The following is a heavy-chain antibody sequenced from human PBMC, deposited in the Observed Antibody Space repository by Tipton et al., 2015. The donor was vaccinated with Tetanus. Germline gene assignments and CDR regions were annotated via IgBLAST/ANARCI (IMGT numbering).Heavy chain of an antibody. J-gene: IGHJ5*02. CDR3: ARDRGDTGTVNWFDP. CDR1: GGSIASQY. CDR2: TYIRGTT. Sequence: LRLSCTVSGGSIASQYWSWIRQPAGKGLEWIGRTYIRGTTTYNPSLKSRVTISVDTSENQMSLRLTSVTVADTAVYYCARDRGDTGTVNWFDPWGQGTLVTVSS. D-gene: IGHD1-1*01. V-gene: IGHV4-4*07.